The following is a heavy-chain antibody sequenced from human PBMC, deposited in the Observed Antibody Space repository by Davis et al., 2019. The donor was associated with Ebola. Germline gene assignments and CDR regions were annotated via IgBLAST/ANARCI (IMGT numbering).Heavy chain of an antibody. V-gene: IGHV3-7*01. J-gene: IGHJ3*02. CDR2: IKQDGSEK. CDR1: GFTFSSYW. D-gene: IGHD3-22*01. Sequence: GESLKISCAASGFTFSSYWMSWVRQAPGKGLEWVANIKQDGSEKYYVDSVKGRFTISRDNAKNSLYLQMNSLRAEDTAVYYCARMGDYYDSADHAFDIWGQGTMVTVSS. CDR3: ARMGDYYDSADHAFDI.